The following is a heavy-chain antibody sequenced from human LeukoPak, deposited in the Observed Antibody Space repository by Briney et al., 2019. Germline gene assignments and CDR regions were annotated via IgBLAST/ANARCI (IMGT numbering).Heavy chain of an antibody. CDR2: IIPIFGTA. D-gene: IGHD5-12*01. Sequence: SVKVSCKASGGTFSSYAISWVRQAPGQGLEWMGRIIPIFGTANYAQKFQGRVTITTDESTSTAYMELSSLRSEDAAVYYCARASGSGYDIDYWGQGTLVTVSS. CDR1: GGTFSSYA. V-gene: IGHV1-69*05. CDR3: ARASGSGYDIDY. J-gene: IGHJ4*02.